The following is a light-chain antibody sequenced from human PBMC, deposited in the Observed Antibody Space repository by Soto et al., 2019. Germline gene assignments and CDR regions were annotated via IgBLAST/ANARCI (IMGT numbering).Light chain of an antibody. V-gene: IGKV1-27*01. Sequence: DIQMTQSPSSLSASVGDRVTITCRASQGISNSLAWYQQKPGKVPKLLIYAAASLQSGVPSRFSGSGSGTDFTLTISSLQPEDVATYYCQKYNSAPNFGQGTRREIK. CDR3: QKYNSAPN. CDR1: QGISNS. J-gene: IGKJ5*01. CDR2: AAA.